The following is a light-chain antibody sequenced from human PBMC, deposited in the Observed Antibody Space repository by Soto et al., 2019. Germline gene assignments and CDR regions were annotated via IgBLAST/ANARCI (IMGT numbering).Light chain of an antibody. J-gene: IGKJ1*01. V-gene: IGKV1-39*01. Sequence: DIQMTQSPSSLSASVGDRVTITCRASQSISSYLNWYQQKPGKAPKLLIYAASSLQSGVPSRFSGSGSGTKFTLTISSLQPDDFATYYCQQYNSYSPKFGQGTKVDIK. CDR3: QQYNSYSPK. CDR1: QSISSY. CDR2: AAS.